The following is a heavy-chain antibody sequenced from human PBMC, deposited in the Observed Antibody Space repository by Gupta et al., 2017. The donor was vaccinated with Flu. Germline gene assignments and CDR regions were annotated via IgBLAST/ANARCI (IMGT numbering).Heavy chain of an antibody. D-gene: IGHD6-19*01. CDR2: ISGSGSST. Sequence: EVNLLESGGGLVQPGGSLRLSCAASGFTFSVYAMSWVRQAPGKGLEWVSAISGSGSSTFYTDSVKGRFAISRDHSKNTLYLQMNSLRVEDTAVYYCAKDLSSGWYSGSDYWGQGTLVTVSS. J-gene: IGHJ4*02. CDR3: AKDLSSGWYSGSDY. V-gene: IGHV3-23*01. CDR1: GFTFSVYA.